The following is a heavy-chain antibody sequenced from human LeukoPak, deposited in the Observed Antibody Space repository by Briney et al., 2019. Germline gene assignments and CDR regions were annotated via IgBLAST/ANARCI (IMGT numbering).Heavy chain of an antibody. V-gene: IGHV4-61*02. J-gene: IGHJ6*03. CDR3: ARGLRGYSYGYVPWELSYYMDV. Sequence: SETLSLTCTVSGASISSGSYYWTWIRQPAGKGLECIGRMHSSGRTSYSPSLKSRVTISVDTSKNQFSLKLSSVTAADTAVYYCARGLRGYSYGYVPWELSYYMDVWGKGTTVTISS. CDR2: MHSSGRT. D-gene: IGHD5-18*01. CDR1: GASISSGSYY.